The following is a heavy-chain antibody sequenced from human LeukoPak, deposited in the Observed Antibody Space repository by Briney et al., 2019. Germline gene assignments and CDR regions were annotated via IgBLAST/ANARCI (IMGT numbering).Heavy chain of an antibody. D-gene: IGHD3-3*01. CDR2: AYGVGGHQ. CDR3: AKNDFWSGWSDY. Sequence: PGGSLRLSCAASGFTFSIYGMHWVRRAPGKGLEWVAVAYGVGGHQYYADSVKGRFTISRDNSKNMLYLQMNSLRVEDTARYYCAKNDFWSGWSDYWGQGTLVIVSS. V-gene: IGHV3-33*06. CDR1: GFTFSIYG. J-gene: IGHJ4*02.